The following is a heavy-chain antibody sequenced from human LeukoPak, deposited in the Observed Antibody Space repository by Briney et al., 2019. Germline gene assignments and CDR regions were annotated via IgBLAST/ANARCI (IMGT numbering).Heavy chain of an antibody. Sequence: SETLSLTCTVSGDSIRTYYWSWIRQPPGKGLEWIGYIYYSGSTYYSPSLKSRATISVDPSKNQFSLKLSSVTAADTAVYYCARSSSYYAYFDFWGQGTLVTVSS. CDR1: GDSIRTYY. V-gene: IGHV4-59*01. D-gene: IGHD1-26*01. CDR3: ARSSSYYAYFDF. J-gene: IGHJ4*02. CDR2: IYYSGST.